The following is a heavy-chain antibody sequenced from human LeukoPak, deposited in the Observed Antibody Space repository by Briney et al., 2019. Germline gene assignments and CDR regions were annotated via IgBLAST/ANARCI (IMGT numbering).Heavy chain of an antibody. J-gene: IGHJ5*02. Sequence: ASVTVSCKASGYTFTSYYMHWVRQAPGQGLEWMGIINPSGGSTSYAQKFQGRVTMTRDTSTSTVYMELSSLRSEDTAVYYCARGIVVVPAARDNWFDPWGQGTLVTVSS. CDR3: ARGIVVVPAARDNWFDP. CDR2: INPSGGST. V-gene: IGHV1-46*03. D-gene: IGHD2-2*01. CDR1: GYTFTSYY.